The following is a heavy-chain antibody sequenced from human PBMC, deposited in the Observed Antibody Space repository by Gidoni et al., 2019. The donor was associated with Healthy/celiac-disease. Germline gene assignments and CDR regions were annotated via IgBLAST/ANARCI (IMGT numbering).Heavy chain of an antibody. CDR1: GGSFSGYY. CDR3: ARGRFRGKAAAGTIGYYYYGMDV. J-gene: IGHJ6*02. D-gene: IGHD6-13*01. Sequence: QVQLQQWGAGLLKPSETLSLTCPVYGGSFSGYYWSWIRPPPGKGLEWTGEINHSGSTNYNPSLKSRVTISVDTSKNQFSLKLSSVTAADTAVYYCARGRFRGKAAAGTIGYYYYGMDVWGQGTTVTVSS. V-gene: IGHV4-34*01. CDR2: INHSGST.